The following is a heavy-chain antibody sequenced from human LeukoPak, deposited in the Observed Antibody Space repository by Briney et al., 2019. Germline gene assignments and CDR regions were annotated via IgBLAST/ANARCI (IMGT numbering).Heavy chain of an antibody. Sequence: SETLSLTCTVSGGSISSSSYYWGWIRQPPGKGLEWIGSIYYSGSTYYNPSLKSRVTISVDTSKNQFSLKLSSVTAANTAVYYCARLTTVVTLGFDYWGQGTLVTVSS. D-gene: IGHD4-23*01. CDR3: ARLTTVVTLGFDY. CDR2: IYYSGST. J-gene: IGHJ4*02. V-gene: IGHV4-39*01. CDR1: GGSISSSSYY.